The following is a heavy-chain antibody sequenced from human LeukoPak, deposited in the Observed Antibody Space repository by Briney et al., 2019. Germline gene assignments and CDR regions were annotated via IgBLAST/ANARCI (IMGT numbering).Heavy chain of an antibody. D-gene: IGHD6-13*01. CDR3: VKNSGWYRLDC. V-gene: IGHV3-7*03. Sequence: GGSLRLSCAASGLTFSNYWMTWVRQAPGKGLEWVADIKEDGSEKYYVDSVKGRFTISGDNAKNSLFLQMDSLRSEDTAVYYCVKNSGWYRLDCWGQGTLVTVSS. CDR2: IKEDGSEK. J-gene: IGHJ4*02. CDR1: GLTFSNYW.